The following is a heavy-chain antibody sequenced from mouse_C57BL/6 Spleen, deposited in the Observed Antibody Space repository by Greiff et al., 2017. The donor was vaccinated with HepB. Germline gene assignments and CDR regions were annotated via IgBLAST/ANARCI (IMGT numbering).Heavy chain of an antibody. CDR2: IRNKANGYTT. Sequence: EVQLQESGGGLVQPGGSLSLSCAASGFTFTDYYMSWVRQPPGKALEWLGFIRNKANGYTTEYSASVKGRFTISRDNSQSILYLQMNALRAEDSATYYCARFYYYGSSDYWGQGTTLTVSS. J-gene: IGHJ2*01. D-gene: IGHD1-1*01. CDR1: GFTFTDYY. CDR3: ARFYYYGSSDY. V-gene: IGHV7-3*01.